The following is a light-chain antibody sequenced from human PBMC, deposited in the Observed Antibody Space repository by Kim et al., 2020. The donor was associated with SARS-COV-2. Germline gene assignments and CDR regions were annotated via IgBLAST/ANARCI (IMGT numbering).Light chain of an antibody. Sequence: EIVMTQPPATLSVSPGERATLSCRASQSVSSNLAWYQQKPGQAPRLLIYGASTRATGIPARFSGSGSGTEFTLTISSLQSEEFAVYYCQQYKNWPPYTFGQGPKLEI. CDR2: GAS. CDR3: QQYKNWPPYT. V-gene: IGKV3-15*01. CDR1: QSVSSN. J-gene: IGKJ2*01.